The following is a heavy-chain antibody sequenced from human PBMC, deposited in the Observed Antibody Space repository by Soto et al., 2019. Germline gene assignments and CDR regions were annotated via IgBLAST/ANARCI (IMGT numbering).Heavy chain of an antibody. CDR1: GFTFSDYY. J-gene: IGHJ6*02. CDR2: ISSSGSII. CDR3: ARQKAWTGEWLSLYAPGMDV. V-gene: IGHV3-11*01. D-gene: IGHD3-22*01. Sequence: QVQLVESGGGLVKPGGSLRLSCAASGFTFSDYYMSWIRQAPGKGLEWVSYISSSGSIIYYADSVKGRFTISRDNAKNSLYLQMNGLRAEDTAVYYCARQKAWTGEWLSLYAPGMDVWGQGTTVTVSS.